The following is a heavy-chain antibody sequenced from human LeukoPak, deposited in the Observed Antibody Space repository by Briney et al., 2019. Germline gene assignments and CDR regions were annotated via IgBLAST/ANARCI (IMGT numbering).Heavy chain of an antibody. D-gene: IGHD6-13*01. V-gene: IGHV5-51*01. CDR1: GYSLTNNW. CDR3: ARFGLTSSLDY. J-gene: IGHJ4*02. Sequence: GESLKISRQVSGYSLTNNWIGWVRQVPGKGLEWMGLIYPGDSDTRYSPSFQGQVTFSVDKSISTTYLQWSSLKASDTAMYYCARFGLTSSLDYWGQGTLVTVSS. CDR2: IYPGDSDT.